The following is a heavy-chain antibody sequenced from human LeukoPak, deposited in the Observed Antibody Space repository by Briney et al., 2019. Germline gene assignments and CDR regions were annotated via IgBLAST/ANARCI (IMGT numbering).Heavy chain of an antibody. V-gene: IGHV4-59*01. D-gene: IGHD6-6*01. CDR2: IYYSGST. Sequence: PSETLSLTCTVSGGSISSYYWSWIRQPPGKGLEWIGYIYYSGSTNYNPSLKSRVTISVDTSKNQFSLKLSSVIAADTAVYYCARDRSIAARPDTWHFDLWGRGTLVTVSS. CDR3: ARDRSIAARPDTWHFDL. CDR1: GGSISSYY. J-gene: IGHJ2*01.